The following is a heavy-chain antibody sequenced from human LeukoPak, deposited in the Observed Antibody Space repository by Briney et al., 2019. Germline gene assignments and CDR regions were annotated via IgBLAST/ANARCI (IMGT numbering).Heavy chain of an antibody. Sequence: GGSLRLSCAASGFTVSSNCMSWVRQAPGKGLEWVSVIYSGGSTYYADSVKGRFTISRDNSKNTLYLQMNSLRAEDTAVYYCARDRGVVAFDYWGQGTLVAVSS. CDR1: GFTVSSNC. J-gene: IGHJ4*02. CDR2: IYSGGST. D-gene: IGHD2-15*01. CDR3: ARDRGVVAFDY. V-gene: IGHV3-66*02.